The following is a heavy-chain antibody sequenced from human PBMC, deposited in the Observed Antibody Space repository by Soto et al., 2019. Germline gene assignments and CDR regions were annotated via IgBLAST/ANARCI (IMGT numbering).Heavy chain of an antibody. CDR3: ASLYSGYDYYFDY. D-gene: IGHD5-12*01. V-gene: IGHV4-34*01. CDR1: GGSFSGYY. J-gene: IGHJ4*02. Sequence: QVQLQQWGAGLLKPSETLSLTCAVYGGSFSGYYWSWIRQPPGKGLEWIGEINHSGSTNYNPSLTSRVTISVDTSKNQVSLKLSSVTAADTAVYYCASLYSGYDYYFDYWGQGTLVTVSS. CDR2: INHSGST.